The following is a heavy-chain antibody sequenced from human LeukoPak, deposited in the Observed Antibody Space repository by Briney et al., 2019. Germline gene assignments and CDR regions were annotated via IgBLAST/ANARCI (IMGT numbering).Heavy chain of an antibody. CDR1: GGSFSGYY. Sequence: PSETLSLTCAVYGGSFSGYYWSWIRQPPGKGLEWIGEINHSGSTNYKPSLKSRVTISVDTSKNQFSLKLSSVTAADTAVYYCARGQYYYDSSGWVSGYYYYYMDVWGKGTTVTVSS. CDR3: ARGQYYYDSSGWVSGYYYYYMDV. V-gene: IGHV4-34*01. J-gene: IGHJ6*03. CDR2: INHSGST. D-gene: IGHD3-22*01.